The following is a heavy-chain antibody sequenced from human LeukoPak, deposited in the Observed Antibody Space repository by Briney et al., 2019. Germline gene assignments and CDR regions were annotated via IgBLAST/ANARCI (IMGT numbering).Heavy chain of an antibody. Sequence: SETLSLTCTVSGGSISSYYWSWIRAPPGKGLEWIGYIYYSGSTNYNPSLKSRVTISVDTSKNQFSLKLSSVTAAGTAVYYCTCDYGGNSDYWGQGTLVTVSS. D-gene: IGHD4-23*01. V-gene: IGHV4-59*01. J-gene: IGHJ4*02. CDR3: TCDYGGNSDY. CDR1: GGSISSYY. CDR2: IYYSGST.